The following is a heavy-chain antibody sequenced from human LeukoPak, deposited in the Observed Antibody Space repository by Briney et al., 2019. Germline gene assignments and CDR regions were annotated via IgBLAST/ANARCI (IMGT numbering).Heavy chain of an antibody. V-gene: IGHV1-18*01. CDR3: AKGKRVLRYFDWLLNFFDY. CDR2: INGYNGNT. D-gene: IGHD3-9*01. J-gene: IGHJ4*02. Sequence: ASVKVSCKTSGYSFTSYGISWVRQAPGQGLEWMGWINGYNGNTDYAQKFQGRVTVTTDTPTSTVYMELRSLRSDDTAVYYCAKGKRVLRYFDWLLNFFDYWGQGTLVTVSS. CDR1: GYSFTSYG.